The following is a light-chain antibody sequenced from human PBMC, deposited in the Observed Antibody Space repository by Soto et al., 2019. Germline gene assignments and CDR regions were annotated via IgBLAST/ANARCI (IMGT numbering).Light chain of an antibody. J-gene: IGLJ1*01. CDR2: DVT. CDR1: SREVGGYNY. V-gene: IGLV2-14*03. Sequence: QSVVTHPASESRSRGPSNNVSCTGNSREVGGYNYVSWYQQHPGKAPSRLIYDVTNRRSGVSNRFSGSKSGNTASLTISGLQAEDEADYYCSSYRRGSTYVVAIGTKVTVL. CDR3: SSYRRGSTYV.